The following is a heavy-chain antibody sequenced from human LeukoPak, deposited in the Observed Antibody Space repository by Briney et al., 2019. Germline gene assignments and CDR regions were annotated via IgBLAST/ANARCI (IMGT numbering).Heavy chain of an antibody. D-gene: IGHD6-13*01. Sequence: SCKASGYTFTSYGISWVRQAPGKGLEWVGRIKSKTDGGTTDYAAPVKGRFTISRDDSKNTLYLQMNSLKTEDTAVYYCTTDSSQQLDLDYWGQGTLVTVSS. V-gene: IGHV3-15*01. CDR2: IKSKTDGGTT. CDR1: GYTFTSYG. CDR3: TTDSSQQLDLDY. J-gene: IGHJ4*02.